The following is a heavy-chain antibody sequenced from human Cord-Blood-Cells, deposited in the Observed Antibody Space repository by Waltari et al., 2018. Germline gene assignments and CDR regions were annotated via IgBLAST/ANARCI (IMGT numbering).Heavy chain of an antibody. CDR2: FDPEDGET. D-gene: IGHD6-13*01. Sequence: QVQLVQSGAEVKKPGASVKVSCKVSGYPLTELSMHRVRQAPGKGREWMGGFDPEDGETIYAQKFQGRVTMTEDTSTDTAYMELSSLRSEDTAVYYCATSLHSSWYGDYYYYYGMDVWGQGTTVTVSS. CDR1: GYPLTELS. J-gene: IGHJ6*02. V-gene: IGHV1-24*01. CDR3: ATSLHSSWYGDYYYYYGMDV.